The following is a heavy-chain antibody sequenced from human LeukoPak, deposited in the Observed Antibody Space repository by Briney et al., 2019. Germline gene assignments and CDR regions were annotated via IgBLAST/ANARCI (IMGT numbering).Heavy chain of an antibody. CDR1: GFTFSSYA. Sequence: PGGSLRLSCAASGFTFSSYAMHWVRQAPGKGLEWVAVISYDGSNKYYADSVKGRFTISRDNSKNTLYLQMNSLRAEDTAVYYCAREGIAVVPASYYYGMDVWGQGTTVTVSS. CDR2: ISYDGSNK. D-gene: IGHD2-2*01. J-gene: IGHJ6*02. V-gene: IGHV3-30-3*01. CDR3: AREGIAVVPASYYYGMDV.